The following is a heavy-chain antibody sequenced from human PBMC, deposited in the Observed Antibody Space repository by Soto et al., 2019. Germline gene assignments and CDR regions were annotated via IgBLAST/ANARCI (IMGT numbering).Heavy chain of an antibody. CDR1: VGTFSSYT. D-gene: IGHD4-17*01. CDR2: IIPILGIA. J-gene: IGHJ4*02. V-gene: IGHV1-69*02. Sequence: QVQLVQSGAEVKKPGSSVKVSCKASVGTFSSYTISWVRQAPGQGLEWMGRIIPILGIANYAQKFQGRVTITADKSTSTAYMELSSLRSEDTAVYYCATQHDYGDYVDYWGQGTLVTVSS. CDR3: ATQHDYGDYVDY.